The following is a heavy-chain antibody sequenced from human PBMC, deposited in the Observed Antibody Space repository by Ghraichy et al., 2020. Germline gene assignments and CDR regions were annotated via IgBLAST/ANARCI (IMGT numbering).Heavy chain of an antibody. V-gene: IGHV4-31*03. D-gene: IGHD3-10*01. Sequence: SETLSLTCTVSGGSISSGGYYWSWIRQHPGKGLEWIGYIYYSGRTSYNPSLKSRVTISVDTSKNQFSLRLSSVTAADTAVYSCARDSGLSLPGWYFDLWGRGTLVTVSS. CDR2: IYYSGRT. J-gene: IGHJ2*01. CDR3: ARDSGLSLPGWYFDL. CDR1: GGSISSGGYY.